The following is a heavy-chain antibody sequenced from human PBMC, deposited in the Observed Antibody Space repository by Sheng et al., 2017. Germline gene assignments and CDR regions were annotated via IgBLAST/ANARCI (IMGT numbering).Heavy chain of an antibody. CDR1: GFTFSNYW. J-gene: IGHJ4*02. CDR2: INSDGSSI. Sequence: EVQLVESGGGLVQPGGSLRLSCAASGFTFSNYWMHWVRQVPGKGLVWVSRINSDGSSINYADSVRGRFTISRDNAKNTLYLQINSLRAEDTAVYHCGRSPNWDYSFDYWGQGALVTVSS. D-gene: IGHD1-7*01. CDR3: GRSPNWDYSFDY. V-gene: IGHV3-74*01.